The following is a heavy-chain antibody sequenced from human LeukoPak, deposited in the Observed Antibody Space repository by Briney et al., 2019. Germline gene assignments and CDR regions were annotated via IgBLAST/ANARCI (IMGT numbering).Heavy chain of an antibody. Sequence: PGGSLRLSCAASGFTFSNAWMSWVRQAPGKGLEWVGRIKSKTDGGTTDYAAPMKGRFTISRDDSKNTLYLQMNSLKTDDTAVYYCTTDTLGYCSSTSCYTVDYWGQGTLVTVSS. J-gene: IGHJ4*02. CDR1: GFTFSNAW. V-gene: IGHV3-15*01. CDR3: TTDTLGYCSSTSCYTVDY. CDR2: IKSKTDGGTT. D-gene: IGHD2-2*02.